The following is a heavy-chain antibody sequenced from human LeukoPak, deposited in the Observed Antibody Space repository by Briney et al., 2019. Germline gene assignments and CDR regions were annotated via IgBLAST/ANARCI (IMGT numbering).Heavy chain of an antibody. D-gene: IGHD2-21*01. CDR3: ARADRLHGGPYLIGP. J-gene: IGHJ5*02. CDR1: GYSFTDSY. Sequence: GASVKVSCKTSGYSFTDSYMHWVRQAPGQGLEWMGWINPNSGGTSSAQKFQGRVTMTRDTSITTVYMEVRWLTSDDTAIYYCARADRLHGGPYLIGPWGLGTLVTVSS. V-gene: IGHV1-2*02. CDR2: INPNSGGT.